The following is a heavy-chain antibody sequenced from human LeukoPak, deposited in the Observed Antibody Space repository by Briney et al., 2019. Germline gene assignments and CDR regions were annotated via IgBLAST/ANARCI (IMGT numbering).Heavy chain of an antibody. J-gene: IGHJ6*02. CDR2: IIPIFGTA. V-gene: IGHV1-69*13. CDR3: ARVPKYYYDSSGYYYDYYYGMDV. D-gene: IGHD3-22*01. Sequence: SVTVSCTASGGTFSSYAISWVRQAPGQGLEWMGGIIPIFGTANYAQKFQGRVTITADESTSTAYMELSSLRSEDTAVYYYARVPKYYYDSSGYYYDYYYGMDVWGQGTTVTVSS. CDR1: GGTFSSYA.